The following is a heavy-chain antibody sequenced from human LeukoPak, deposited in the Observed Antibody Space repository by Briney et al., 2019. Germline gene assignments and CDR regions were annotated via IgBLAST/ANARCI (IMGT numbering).Heavy chain of an antibody. CDR1: GGSISSSNW. J-gene: IGHJ6*04. CDR2: IYHSGST. CDR3: ASLLKSQLLFDYYYYGMDV. Sequence: SETLSLTCAVSGGSISSSNWWSWVRQPPGKGLEWIGEIYHSGSTNYNPSLKSRVTISVDKSKNQFSLKLSSVTAADTAVYYCASLLKSQLLFDYYYYGMDVWGKGTTVTVSS. D-gene: IGHD2-2*01. V-gene: IGHV4-4*02.